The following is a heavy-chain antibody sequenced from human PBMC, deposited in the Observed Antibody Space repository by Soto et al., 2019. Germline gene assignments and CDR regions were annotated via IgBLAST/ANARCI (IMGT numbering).Heavy chain of an antibody. CDR2: ISYDGSNK. CDR3: AKGHAPDSGWDDASDI. J-gene: IGHJ3*02. V-gene: IGHV3-30-3*01. Sequence: GGSLRLSCAASGFTFSSYAMHWVRQAPGKGLEWVAVISYDGSNKYYADSVKGRFTISRDNSKNTLYLQMNSLRAEDSGVYYCAKGHAPDSGWDDASDIWGQGTMVTVSS. D-gene: IGHD6-19*01. CDR1: GFTFSSYA.